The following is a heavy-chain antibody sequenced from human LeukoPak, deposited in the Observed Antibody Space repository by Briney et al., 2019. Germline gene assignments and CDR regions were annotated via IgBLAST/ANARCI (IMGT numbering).Heavy chain of an antibody. V-gene: IGHV3-33*01. Sequence: PGGSLRLSCAASGFTFSSYGMHWVRQAPGKGLEWVAVIWYDGSNKYYADSVKGRFTIPRDNPKNTLYLQMNSLRAEDTAVYYCARGGGDDSSGPPDYGGREPLVTVP. CDR2: IWYDGSNK. J-gene: IGHJ4*02. D-gene: IGHD3-22*01. CDR1: GFTFSSYG. CDR3: ARGGGDDSSGPPDY.